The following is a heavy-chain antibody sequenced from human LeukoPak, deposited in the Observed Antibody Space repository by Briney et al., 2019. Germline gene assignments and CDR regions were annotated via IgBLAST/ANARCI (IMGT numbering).Heavy chain of an antibody. CDR2: IYYSGST. V-gene: IGHV4-39*07. J-gene: IGHJ5*02. D-gene: IGHD3-10*01. CDR3: ARFLWFGGPFDP. CDR1: GGSISSSSYY. Sequence: PSETLSLTCTVSGGSISSSSYYWGWIRQPPGKGLEWVGSIYYSGSTYYNPSLKGRVTISVDTSKNHFSLKLSSVTAADTAVYYCARFLWFGGPFDPWGQGTLVTVSS.